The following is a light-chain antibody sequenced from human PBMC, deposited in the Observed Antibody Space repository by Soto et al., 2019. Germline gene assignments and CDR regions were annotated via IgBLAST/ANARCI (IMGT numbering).Light chain of an antibody. CDR2: ENN. CDR1: SSKIGNNY. Sequence: QSALTQPPSVSAAPRQKVTISCSGSSSKIGNNYVSWYQQLPGTAPKLLIYENNKRPSGIPDRFSGSKSGTSATLGITGLQTGDEADYYCGTWDSSLSAGVFGTGTKVTVL. V-gene: IGLV1-51*02. J-gene: IGLJ1*01. CDR3: GTWDSSLSAGV.